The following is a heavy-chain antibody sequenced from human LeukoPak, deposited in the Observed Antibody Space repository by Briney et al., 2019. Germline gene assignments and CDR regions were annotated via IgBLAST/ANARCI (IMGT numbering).Heavy chain of an antibody. D-gene: IGHD2-15*01. V-gene: IGHV3-23*01. CDR2: IFPSGGEI. Sequence: PGGSLRLSCAASGFTFSTFAMAWVRQPPGKGLEWVSSIFPSGGEIHYADSVKGRFTISRDNSKNTLYLQMNSLRAEDPAVYYCAKDMRCSGGSCPPYYFDYWGQGTLVTVSS. J-gene: IGHJ4*02. CDR3: AKDMRCSGGSCPPYYFDY. CDR1: GFTFSTFA.